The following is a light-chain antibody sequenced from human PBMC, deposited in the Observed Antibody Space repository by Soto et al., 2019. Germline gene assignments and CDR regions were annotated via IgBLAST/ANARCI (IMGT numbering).Light chain of an antibody. Sequence: DIQMTQSPSTLSASVGDRVTITCRASQTISSWLAWYQQRPGKAPKLLIYDASTLESEVPSRFRGSGSGTEFTLTIISLQPDDFATYYCQQYHIYSHWTFGQGIKVEIK. CDR1: QTISSW. CDR3: QQYHIYSHWT. CDR2: DAS. V-gene: IGKV1-5*01. J-gene: IGKJ1*01.